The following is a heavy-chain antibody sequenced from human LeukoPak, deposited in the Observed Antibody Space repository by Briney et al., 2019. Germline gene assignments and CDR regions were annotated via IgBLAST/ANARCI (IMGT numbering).Heavy chain of an antibody. Sequence: AGGSLRLSCAASGFTFSSYEMNWVRQAPGKGLEWVSYITRSGSTTYYADSVKGRFTISRDNAKNSLYLQMNSLTTEDTAVYYCARDMAAAGDYWGQGTLVTVSS. V-gene: IGHV3-48*03. D-gene: IGHD6-13*01. CDR3: ARDMAAAGDY. CDR1: GFTFSSYE. J-gene: IGHJ4*02. CDR2: ITRSGSTT.